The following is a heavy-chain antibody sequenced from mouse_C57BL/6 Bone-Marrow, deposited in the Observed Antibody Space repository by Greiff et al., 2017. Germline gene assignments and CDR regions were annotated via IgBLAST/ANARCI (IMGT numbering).Heavy chain of an antibody. D-gene: IGHD3-2*02. V-gene: IGHV3-6*01. CDR1: GYSITSGYY. Sequence: DVKLMESGPGLVKPSQSLSLTCSVTGYSITSGYYWNWIRQFPGNKLEWMGYISYDGSNNYNPSLKNRISITRDTSKNQFFLKLNSVTTEDTATYYCARDETAQATSNYWGQGTSVTVSS. CDR3: ARDETAQATSNY. CDR2: ISYDGSN. J-gene: IGHJ4*01.